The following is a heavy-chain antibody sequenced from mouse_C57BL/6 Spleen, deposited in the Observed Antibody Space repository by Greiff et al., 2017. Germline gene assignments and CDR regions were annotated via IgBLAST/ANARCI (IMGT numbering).Heavy chain of an antibody. CDR3: ARHPGDYAMDY. J-gene: IGHJ4*01. Sequence: EVQLVESGGDLVKPGGSLKLSCAASGFTFSSSGMSWVRQTPDKRLEWVATISSGGSYTYYPDSVKGRFTISRDHAKNTLYLQMSSLKSEDTAMYYCARHPGDYAMDYWGQGTSVTVAS. V-gene: IGHV5-6*01. CDR2: ISSGGSYT. CDR1: GFTFSSSG.